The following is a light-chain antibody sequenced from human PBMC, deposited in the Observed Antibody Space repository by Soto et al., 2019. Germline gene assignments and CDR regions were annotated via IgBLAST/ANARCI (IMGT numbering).Light chain of an antibody. CDR2: RNN. V-gene: IGLV1-47*01. J-gene: IGLJ2*01. CDR3: ATWDDSLTGL. Sequence: QSVLTQPPSASGTPGQRVTISCSGGRSNIGSNYVFWYQQLPGTAPKLLIYRNNQRPSGVPDRFSGSKSGTSASLAISGLRSEDEADYYCATWDDSLTGLFGGGTQLTVL. CDR1: RSNIGSNY.